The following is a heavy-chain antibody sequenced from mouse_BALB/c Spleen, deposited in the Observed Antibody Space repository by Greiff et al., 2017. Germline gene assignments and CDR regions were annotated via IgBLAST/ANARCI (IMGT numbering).Heavy chain of an antibody. V-gene: IGHV1S56*01. CDR1: GYTFTSYY. D-gene: IGHD2-2*01. CDR3: ANYGYDGYAMDY. J-gene: IGHJ4*01. Sequence: VQRVESGPELVKPGASVKMSCKASGYTFTSYYIHWVKQRPGQGLEWIGWIYPGDGSTKYNEKFKGKTTLTADKSSSTAYMLLSSLTSEDSAIYFCANYGYDGYAMDYWGQGTSVTVSS. CDR2: IYPGDGST.